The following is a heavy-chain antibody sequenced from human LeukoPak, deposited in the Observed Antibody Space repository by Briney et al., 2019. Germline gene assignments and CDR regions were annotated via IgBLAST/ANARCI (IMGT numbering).Heavy chain of an antibody. CDR1: GFTFSSYG. J-gene: IGHJ4*02. D-gene: IGHD4-17*01. CDR3: AKDEEHDYGDYYFES. CDR2: ISYDGSNK. Sequence: GGSLRLSCAASGFTFSSYGMHWVRQAPGKGLEWVAGISYDGSNKYYADSVKGRFTISRDNSKNTRYLQMNSLRAEDTAVYYCAKDEEHDYGDYYFESWGQGTLVTVCS. V-gene: IGHV3-30*18.